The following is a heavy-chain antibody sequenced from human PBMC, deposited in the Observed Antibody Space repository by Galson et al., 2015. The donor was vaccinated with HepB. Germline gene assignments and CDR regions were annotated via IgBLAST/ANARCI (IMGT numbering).Heavy chain of an antibody. J-gene: IGHJ4*02. V-gene: IGHV1-8*01. D-gene: IGHD6-19*01. Sequence: SVKVSCKASGYTFTTYDINWVRQATGQGLEWMGWMNPNSGNTGYAQKFQGRVTMTRNTSISTAYMELSSLISEDTAVYYCARGRTYRGGWHDYWGQGTLVTVSS. CDR1: GYTFTTYD. CDR2: MNPNSGNT. CDR3: ARGRTYRGGWHDY.